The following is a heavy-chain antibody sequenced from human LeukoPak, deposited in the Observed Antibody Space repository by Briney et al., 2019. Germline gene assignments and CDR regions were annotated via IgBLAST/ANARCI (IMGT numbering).Heavy chain of an antibody. CDR3: AREVIGSYSLAY. V-gene: IGHV1-18*01. J-gene: IGHJ4*01. CDR1: GYPFTSYG. Sequence: ASVKVSCKASGYPFTSYGITWVRQAPGQGLEWMGCISAYNGKTKYAQKLQGRVTMTTDTSTSTAHMELRSLRSDDTAVYYCAREVIGSYSLAYWGQRTLVTLSS. CDR2: ISAYNGKT. D-gene: IGHD1-26*01.